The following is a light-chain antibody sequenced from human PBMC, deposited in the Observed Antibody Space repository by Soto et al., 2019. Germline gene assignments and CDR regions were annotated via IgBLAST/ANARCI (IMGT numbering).Light chain of an antibody. CDR3: QQYGSSPRT. J-gene: IGKJ1*01. CDR2: GAS. CDR1: QSVSSSY. Sequence: EIVLTHSPGTLSLSPGERATLSCRASQSVSSSYLAWYQQKPGQAPRLLIYGASNRATGIPDRFSGSGSGTDFTLTISRLEPEDFAVYYCQQYGSSPRTFGQGTKVDIK. V-gene: IGKV3-20*01.